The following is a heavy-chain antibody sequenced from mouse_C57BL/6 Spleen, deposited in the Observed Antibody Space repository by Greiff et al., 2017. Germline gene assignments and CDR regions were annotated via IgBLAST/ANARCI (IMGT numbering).Heavy chain of an antibody. Sequence: VKLMESGAELARPGASVKLSCKASGYTFTSYGISWVKQRTGQGLEWIGEIYPRSGNTYYNEKFKGKATLTADKSSSTAYMELRSLTSEDSAVYFCARGYGSSLRFAYWGQGTLVAVSA. D-gene: IGHD1-1*01. CDR3: ARGYGSSLRFAY. CDR1: GYTFTSYG. V-gene: IGHV1-81*01. CDR2: IYPRSGNT. J-gene: IGHJ3*01.